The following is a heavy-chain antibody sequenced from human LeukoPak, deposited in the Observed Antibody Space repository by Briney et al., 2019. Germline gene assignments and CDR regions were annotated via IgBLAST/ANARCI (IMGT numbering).Heavy chain of an antibody. CDR3: ARAAYDSNGYLTL. V-gene: IGHV3-23*01. D-gene: IGHD3-22*01. CDR1: GFTFSSSA. CDR2: ISGSGTST. J-gene: IGHJ4*02. Sequence: PGGSLRLSCAASGFTFSSSALSWVRQAPGKGLEWVSTISGSGTSTYYADSVKGRFTISRDNSKNSLSLQMNSLRVEDTAIYFCARAAYDSNGYLTLWGQGTLVTVSS.